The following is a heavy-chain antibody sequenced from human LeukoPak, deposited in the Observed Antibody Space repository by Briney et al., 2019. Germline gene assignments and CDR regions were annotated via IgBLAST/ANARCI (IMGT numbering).Heavy chain of an antibody. CDR1: GGSISSGGYS. CDR2: IYHSGST. J-gene: IGHJ3*02. CDR3: AIISGAFDI. Sequence: PSETLSLTCAVSGGSISSGGYSWSWIRQPPGKGLEWIGYIYHSGSTYYNPSLKSRVTISVDTSKNQFSLKLSSVTAADTAVYYCAIISGAFDIWGQGTMVTVSS. D-gene: IGHD1-26*01. V-gene: IGHV4-30-2*01.